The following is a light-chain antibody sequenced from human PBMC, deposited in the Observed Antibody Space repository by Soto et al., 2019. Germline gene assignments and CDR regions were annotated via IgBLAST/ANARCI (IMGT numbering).Light chain of an antibody. V-gene: IGKV3-20*01. Sequence: EIALTPSPNSLSFSPPKRSPFFFRASQSVNSNLAWYQQKPGQAPRLLIYHASSRATGIPDRFSGSGSGADFTLTISSLEPEDFAVYYCQQYDNLPTFGQGTRVEIK. CDR1: QSVNSN. CDR2: HAS. CDR3: QQYDNLPT. J-gene: IGKJ5*01.